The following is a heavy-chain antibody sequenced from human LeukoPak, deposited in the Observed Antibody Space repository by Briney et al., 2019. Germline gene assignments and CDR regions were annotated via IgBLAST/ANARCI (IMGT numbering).Heavy chain of an antibody. Sequence: PGGSLRLSCAASGFTFSGYAMSWVRQAPGKGLEWVSGISGSGGSTYYADSVKGRFTISRDNSKNMLYLQMSSLRAEDTAVYYCAKDRTQWLALGILDCWGQGTLVTVSS. V-gene: IGHV3-23*01. CDR3: AKDRTQWLALGILDC. J-gene: IGHJ4*02. CDR1: GFTFSGYA. CDR2: ISGSGGST. D-gene: IGHD6-19*01.